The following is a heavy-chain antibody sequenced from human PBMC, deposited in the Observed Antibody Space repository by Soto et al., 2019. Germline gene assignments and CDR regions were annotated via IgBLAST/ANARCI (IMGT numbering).Heavy chain of an antibody. CDR1: GYTLTELS. D-gene: IGHD6-6*01. CDR3: ATEYSSSSGNWFDP. Sequence: ASVKVSCKVSGYTLTELSMHWVRQAPGKGLEWMGGFDPEDRETIYAQKFQGRVTMTEDTSTDTAYMELSSLRSEDTAVYYCATEYSSSSGNWFDPCGQGTLVTVSS. J-gene: IGHJ5*02. V-gene: IGHV1-24*01. CDR2: FDPEDRET.